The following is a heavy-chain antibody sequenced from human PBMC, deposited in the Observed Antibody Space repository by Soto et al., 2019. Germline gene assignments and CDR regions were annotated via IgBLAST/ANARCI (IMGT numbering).Heavy chain of an antibody. J-gene: IGHJ5*02. CDR2: IYYSGSA. Sequence: QVQLQESGPGLVKPSQTLSLTCTVSGGSISSGGYYWSWIRQHPGKGLEWIGYIYYSGSAYYNPSLKPRVTISADTSKIQFSLRLSSVTAADTAVYSCARDAGGWYQLLSPCFDPWGQGTQVTFSS. D-gene: IGHD2-2*01. CDR3: ARDAGGWYQLLSPCFDP. CDR1: GGSISSGGYY. V-gene: IGHV4-31*03.